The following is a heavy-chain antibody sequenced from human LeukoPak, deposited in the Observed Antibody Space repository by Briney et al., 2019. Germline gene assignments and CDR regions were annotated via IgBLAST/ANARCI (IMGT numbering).Heavy chain of an antibody. CDR2: KKQDGSLQ. CDR3: ATSYDSSGCH. J-gene: IGHJ4*02. CDR1: GFNLSSFW. V-gene: IGHV3-7*01. Sequence: PGGSLRLSCAASGFNLSSFWMAWVRQAPGKGLEWVANKKQDGSLQYYGAAVKGRFTISSDNAKNPLYLPMNSLRAEDTALYYCATSYDSSGCHWGQGTLVSVSS. D-gene: IGHD3-22*01.